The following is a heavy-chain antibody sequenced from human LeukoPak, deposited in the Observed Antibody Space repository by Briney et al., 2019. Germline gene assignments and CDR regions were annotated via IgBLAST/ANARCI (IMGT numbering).Heavy chain of an antibody. CDR3: ARARRRYCSSTSCYFYYYGMDV. D-gene: IGHD2-2*01. CDR2: INHSGST. J-gene: IGHJ6*02. CDR1: GGSFSGYY. Sequence: SETLSLTCAVYGGSFSGYYWSWIRQPPGKGLEWIGEINHSGSTNYNPSLKSRVTISVDTSKNQFSLKLSSVTAADTAVYYCARARRRYCSSTSCYFYYYGMDVWGQGTTVTVSS. V-gene: IGHV4-34*01.